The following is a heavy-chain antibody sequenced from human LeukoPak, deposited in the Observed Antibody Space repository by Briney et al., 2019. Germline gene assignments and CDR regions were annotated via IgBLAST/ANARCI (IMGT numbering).Heavy chain of an antibody. D-gene: IGHD2-15*01. CDR3: ARDPQGWYCSGGSCYSYFDY. J-gene: IGHJ4*02. CDR1: GGSISSNSYY. Sequence: SETLSLTCTVSGGSISSNSYYWGWIRQPPGKGLEWIGSIYYSGSTYYNPSLKSRVTISVDTSKNQFSLKLSSVTAADTAVYYCARDPQGWYCSGGSCYSYFDYWGQGILVTVSS. V-gene: IGHV4-39*07. CDR2: IYYSGST.